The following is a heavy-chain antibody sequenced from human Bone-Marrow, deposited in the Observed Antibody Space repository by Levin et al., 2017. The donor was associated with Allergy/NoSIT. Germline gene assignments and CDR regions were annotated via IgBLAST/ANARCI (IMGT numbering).Heavy chain of an antibody. Sequence: PSETLSLTCTVSGGSISRSPYYWVWIRQPPGKGLEWIGSLYYIGNTYYNPSLKSRATISVDTSKNQFSLKLSSVTAADTAVYYCAREGTPQSWDYWGQGTLVTVSS. V-gene: IGHV4-39*07. CDR1: GGSISRSPYY. CDR3: AREGTPQSWDY. CDR2: LYYIGNT. D-gene: IGHD1-14*01. J-gene: IGHJ4*01.